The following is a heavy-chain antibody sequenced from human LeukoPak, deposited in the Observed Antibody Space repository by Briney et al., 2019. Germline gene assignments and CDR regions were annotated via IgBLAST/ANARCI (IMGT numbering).Heavy chain of an antibody. CDR1: GFTFSSYS. J-gene: IGHJ6*03. D-gene: IGHD2-15*01. CDR2: ISSSSTI. V-gene: IGHV3-48*04. Sequence: PGGSLRLSCAASGFTFSSYSMNWVRQAPGKGLEWVSYISSSSTIYYADSVKGRFTISRDNAKNSLYLQMNSLRAEDTAVYYCARVRISYYYYMDVWGKGTTVTVSS. CDR3: ARVRISYYYYMDV.